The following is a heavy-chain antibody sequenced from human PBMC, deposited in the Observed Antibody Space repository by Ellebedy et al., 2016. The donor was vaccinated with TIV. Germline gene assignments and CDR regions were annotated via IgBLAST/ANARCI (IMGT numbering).Heavy chain of an antibody. CDR2: INPSGGST. CDR3: ARSSFGNGYYGSIDY. V-gene: IGHV1-46*01. CDR1: GYTFTNYY. J-gene: IGHJ4*02. Sequence: AASVKVSCKASGYTFTNYYMHWVRQAPGQGLEWMGKINPSGGSTSNAHHLQGRIRMTRDPSTSTVYMELSSLRSEDTAMYYCARSSFGNGYYGSIDYWGQGTLVTVSS. D-gene: IGHD3-3*01.